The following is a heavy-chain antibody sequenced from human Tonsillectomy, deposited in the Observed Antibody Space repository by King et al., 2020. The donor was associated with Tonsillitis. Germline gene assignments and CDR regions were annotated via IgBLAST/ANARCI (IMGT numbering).Heavy chain of an antibody. J-gene: IGHJ6*02. Sequence: QLVQSGAEVKKPGASVKVSCKASGYTFTSYGISWVRQAPGQGLEWMGWISSYNGNTNYAQKLQGRVTMTTDTSTSTAYMELRSLRSDDTAVYYCAVGTDYDIWVGYYYYGMDVWGQGTTVTVSS. CDR3: AVGTDYDIWVGYYYYGMDV. V-gene: IGHV1-18*01. CDR1: GYTFTSYG. D-gene: IGHD3-9*01. CDR2: ISSYNGNT.